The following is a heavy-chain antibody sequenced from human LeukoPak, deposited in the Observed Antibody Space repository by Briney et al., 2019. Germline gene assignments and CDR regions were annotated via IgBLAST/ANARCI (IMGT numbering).Heavy chain of an antibody. CDR1: GYTFTDYY. CDR2: INPNSGVT. CDR3: VRGPAMYYDFWSGYEDTEYFQH. Sequence: ASVKVSCKXSGYTFTDYYIHWVRQAPGQGLEWMGWINPNSGVTNYSQRFQGRVTRTRDTSIRTGYMELSRLKSDDTAVYYCVRGPAMYYDFWSGYEDTEYFQHWGQGTLVTVSS. J-gene: IGHJ1*01. V-gene: IGHV1-2*02. D-gene: IGHD3-3*01.